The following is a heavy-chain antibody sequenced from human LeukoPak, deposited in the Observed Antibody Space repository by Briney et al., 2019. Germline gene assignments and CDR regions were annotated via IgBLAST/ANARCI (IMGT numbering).Heavy chain of an antibody. CDR2: IKQDGSEK. D-gene: IGHD6-13*01. J-gene: IGHJ6*03. V-gene: IGHV3-7*01. CDR1: GFTFSSYW. CDR3: ARDGYSSSWLRYYYYMDV. Sequence: GGSLRLSCAASGFTFSSYWMSWVRQAPGKVLEWVANIKQDGSEKYYVDSVKGRFTISRDNAKNSLYLQMNSLRAEDTAVYYCARDGYSSSWLRYYYYMDVWGKGTTVTVSS.